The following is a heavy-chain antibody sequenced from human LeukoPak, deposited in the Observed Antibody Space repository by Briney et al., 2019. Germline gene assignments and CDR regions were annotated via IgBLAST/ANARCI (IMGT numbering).Heavy chain of an antibody. CDR3: ARRGGGKIDY. CDR1: GGSISTSSYY. J-gene: IGHJ4*02. D-gene: IGHD3-3*01. CDR2: VYYSGNT. V-gene: IGHV4-39*01. Sequence: PSETLSLTCNVSGGSISTSSYYWGWIRQPPGKGPEWIGSVYYSGNTYYSPSLKSRVTISVDTSKNQFSLKLSAVTAADTAVYYCARRGGGKIDYWGQGTLVTVSS.